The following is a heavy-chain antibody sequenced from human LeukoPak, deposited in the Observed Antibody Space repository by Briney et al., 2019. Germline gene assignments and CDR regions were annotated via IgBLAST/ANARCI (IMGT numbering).Heavy chain of an antibody. Sequence: ASVKVSCKASGYTFTGYYMHWVRQAPGQGLEWMGWINPNSGGTNYAQKFQGRVTMTRDTSISTAYMELSRLRSDDTAVYYCARDKATPVVFDYYYYYMDVWGKGTTVTVSS. D-gene: IGHD5-12*01. V-gene: IGHV1-2*02. J-gene: IGHJ6*03. CDR1: GYTFTGYY. CDR2: INPNSGGT. CDR3: ARDKATPVVFDYYYYYMDV.